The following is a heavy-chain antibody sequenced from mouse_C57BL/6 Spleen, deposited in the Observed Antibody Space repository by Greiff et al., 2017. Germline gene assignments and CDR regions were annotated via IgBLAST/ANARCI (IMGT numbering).Heavy chain of an antibody. CDR1: GYSITSDY. CDR2: ISYSGST. V-gene: IGHV3-8*01. CDR3: ARYRATDYYAMDY. J-gene: IGHJ4*01. D-gene: IGHD1-1*01. Sequence: EVMLVESGPGLAKPSQTLSLTCSVTGYSITSDYWNWIRKFPGNKLEYMGYISYSGSTYYNPSLKSRISITRDTSKNQYYLQLNSVTTEDTATYYCARYRATDYYAMDYWGQGTSVTVSS.